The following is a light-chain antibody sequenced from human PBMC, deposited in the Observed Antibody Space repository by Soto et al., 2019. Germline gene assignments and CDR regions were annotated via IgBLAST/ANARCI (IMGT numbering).Light chain of an antibody. V-gene: IGKV3-11*01. J-gene: IGKJ1*01. CDR1: QSVSSY. Sequence: EIVLTQSPATLSLSPGERATLSCRASQSVSSYLAWYQHKPGQAPRLLIYDASKRATGIPARFSGSGSGTDFTLTISSLQPDDLATYYCHQYSTYPRTFGQGTKVESK. CDR3: HQYSTYPRT. CDR2: DAS.